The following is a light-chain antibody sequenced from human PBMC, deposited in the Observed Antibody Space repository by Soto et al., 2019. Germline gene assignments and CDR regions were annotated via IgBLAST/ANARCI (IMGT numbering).Light chain of an antibody. Sequence: IQLTQSPSALFASAGDRVTITCRVCQGISSFLTWYRQTKGKVPNILIYSASNLQSGVPSRFSGSGSGTDFTLTITRLQPEDVEAYYSQRTYNAPWTFGQGTKVDIK. J-gene: IGKJ1*01. CDR3: QRTYNAPWT. CDR1: QGISSF. CDR2: SAS. V-gene: IGKV1-27*01.